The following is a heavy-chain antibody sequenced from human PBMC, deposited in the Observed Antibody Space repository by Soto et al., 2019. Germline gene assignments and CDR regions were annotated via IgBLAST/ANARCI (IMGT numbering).Heavy chain of an antibody. CDR2: INHSGST. CDR1: GGSFSGYY. V-gene: IGHV4-34*01. J-gene: IGHJ4*02. CDR3: ARVALERLHDYGVKYYFDY. Sequence: XETLSLTCAVYGGSFSGYYWSWIRQPPGKGLEWIGEINHSGSTNYNPSLKSRVTISVDTSKNQFSLKLSSVTAADTAVYYCARVALERLHDYGVKYYFDYWGKGTLVTVSS. D-gene: IGHD1-1*01.